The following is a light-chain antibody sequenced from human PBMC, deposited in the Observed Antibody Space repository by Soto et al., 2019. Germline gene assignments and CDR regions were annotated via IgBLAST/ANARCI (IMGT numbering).Light chain of an antibody. J-gene: IGLJ1*01. CDR2: YDS. Sequence: SYELTQPPSVSVAPGKTARITCGGNNIGSKSVHWYQQKPGQAPVLVIYYDSDRPSGIPERFSGSNSGNTATLTISRVEAGDEAYYYCQVWDSSSDLYVFGTGTKVTVL. V-gene: IGLV3-21*04. CDR3: QVWDSSSDLYV. CDR1: NIGSKS.